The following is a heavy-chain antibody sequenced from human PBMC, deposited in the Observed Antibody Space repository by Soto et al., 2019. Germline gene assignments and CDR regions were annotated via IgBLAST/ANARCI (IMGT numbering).Heavy chain of an antibody. CDR2: ISGSGGST. CDR3: AKVDRNDYGGNRGYYYYGMDV. V-gene: IGHV3-23*01. Sequence: PGGSLRLSCAASGFTFSSYAMSWVRQAPGKGLEWVSAISGSGGSTYYADSVKGRFTISRDNSKNTLYLQMNSLRAEDTAVYYCAKVDRNDYGGNRGYYYYGMDVWGQGTTVTVSS. J-gene: IGHJ6*02. CDR1: GFTFSSYA. D-gene: IGHD4-17*01.